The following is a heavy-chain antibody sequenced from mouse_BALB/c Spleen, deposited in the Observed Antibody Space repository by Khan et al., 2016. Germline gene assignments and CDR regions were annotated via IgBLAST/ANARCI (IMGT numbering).Heavy chain of an antibody. CDR2: ISYSDST. D-gene: IGHD2-4*01. V-gene: IGHV3-2*02. CDR3: ARGMITTFDY. J-gene: IGHJ2*01. CDR1: GYSITSDYA. Sequence: EVQLQESGPGLVKPSQSLSLTCTVTGYSITSDYAWNWIRQFPGNKLEWMGYISYSDSTNYNPSLKSRISITRDKSKNQFFLQLNSVTTEDTATYYCARGMITTFDYWGQGTTLTVSS.